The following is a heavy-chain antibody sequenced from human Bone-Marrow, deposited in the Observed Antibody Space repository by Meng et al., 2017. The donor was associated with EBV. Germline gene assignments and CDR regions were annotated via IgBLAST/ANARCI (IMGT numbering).Heavy chain of an antibody. CDR2: INHSGST. CDR1: GGSCSGYY. Sequence: QETLQHRSAGLLKPPETVSLTCAVFGGSCSGYYWSWIRQPPGKGLEWIGEINHSGSTNYNPSLKSRVTISVDTSKNQFSLKLSSVTAADTAVYYCARGRGYSSPNFDYWGQGTLVTVPS. V-gene: IGHV4-34*01. CDR3: ARGRGYSSPNFDY. J-gene: IGHJ4*02. D-gene: IGHD6-13*01.